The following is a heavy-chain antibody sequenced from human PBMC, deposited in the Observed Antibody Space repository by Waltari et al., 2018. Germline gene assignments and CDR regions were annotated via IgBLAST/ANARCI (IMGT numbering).Heavy chain of an antibody. Sequence: QVQLQQWGAGLLKPSETLSLTCAVYGGSFSGYYWSWIRQPPGKGLGWIGEINHSGSTNYNPSLKSRVTISVDTSKNQFSLKLSSVTAADTAVYYCAGGTTWVHFDPWGQGTLVTVSS. CDR2: INHSGST. V-gene: IGHV4-34*01. CDR3: AGGTTWVHFDP. J-gene: IGHJ5*02. CDR1: GGSFSGYY. D-gene: IGHD4-17*01.